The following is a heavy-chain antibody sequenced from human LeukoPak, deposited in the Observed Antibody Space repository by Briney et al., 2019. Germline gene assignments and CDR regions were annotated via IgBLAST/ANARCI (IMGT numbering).Heavy chain of an antibody. CDR2: LSGSGTST. CDR1: GFTFNNYA. CDR3: AKLVTIFGATPRYYFDY. Sequence: GGSLRLSCAASGFTFNNYAVSWVRQAPGKGLEWVSVLSGSGTSTYYADSVKGRFTISRDNSKNTLYLQMNSLRAEDTAVYYSAKLVTIFGATPRYYFDYWGQGTLVTVSS. J-gene: IGHJ4*02. V-gene: IGHV3-23*01. D-gene: IGHD3-3*01.